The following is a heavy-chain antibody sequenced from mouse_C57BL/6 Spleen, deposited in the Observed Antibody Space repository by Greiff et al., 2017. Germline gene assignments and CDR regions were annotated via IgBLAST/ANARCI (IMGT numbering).Heavy chain of an antibody. CDR3: ARGRYYGSSLRAMDY. CDR2: ILPGSGST. J-gene: IGHJ4*01. D-gene: IGHD1-1*01. V-gene: IGHV1-9*01. Sequence: QVQLQQSGAELMKPGASVKLSCKATGYTFTGYWIEWVKQRPGHGLEWIGEILPGSGSTNYNGKFKGKATFTADTSSNTAYMQLSSLTTEDSAIYYCARGRYYGSSLRAMDYWGQGTSVTVSS. CDR1: GYTFTGYW.